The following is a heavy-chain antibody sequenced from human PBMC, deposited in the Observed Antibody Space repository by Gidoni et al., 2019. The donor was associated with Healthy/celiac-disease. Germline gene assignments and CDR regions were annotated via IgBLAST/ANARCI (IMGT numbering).Heavy chain of an antibody. D-gene: IGHD1-1*01. CDR1: GFTFSRYA. J-gene: IGHJ4*02. CDR2: ISSNGGST. Sequence: EVQLVESGGGLVPPGGSLRLSCPASGFTFSRYAMPLGRQAPGKGLEYVSAISSNGGSTYYADSVKGRFTISRDNSKNTLYLQMSSLRAEDTAVYYCVKDKGTFLFDYWGQGTLVTVSS. V-gene: IGHV3-64D*06. CDR3: VKDKGTFLFDY.